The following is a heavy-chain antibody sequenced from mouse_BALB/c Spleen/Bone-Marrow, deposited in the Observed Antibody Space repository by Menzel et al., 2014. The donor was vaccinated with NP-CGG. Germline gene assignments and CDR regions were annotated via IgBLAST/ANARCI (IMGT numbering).Heavy chain of an antibody. Sequence: DVMLVESGGGLVQPGGSLKLSCAASGFTFSSYGMSWVRQTPDKRLELVATINSNGGSTYYPDSVKGRFTISRDNAKNTLYLQMSSLKSEDTAMYYCARERDGYFRDAMDYWGQGTSVTVSS. CDR1: GFTFSSYG. V-gene: IGHV5-6-3*01. D-gene: IGHD2-3*01. CDR3: ARERDGYFRDAMDY. J-gene: IGHJ4*01. CDR2: INSNGGST.